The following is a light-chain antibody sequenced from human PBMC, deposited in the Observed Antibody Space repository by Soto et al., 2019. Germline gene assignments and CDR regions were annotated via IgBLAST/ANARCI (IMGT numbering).Light chain of an antibody. CDR2: DAS. Sequence: DIQMTQSPSSLSASVGDRVTITCQASQDISNYLNWYQQKPGKAPKLLIYDASNLETGVPSRFSGSGSGTDFTLTISSLEPEDFAVYYCQQRSSWPTFGQGTKVDIK. CDR3: QQRSSWPT. J-gene: IGKJ1*01. CDR1: QDISNY. V-gene: IGKV1-33*01.